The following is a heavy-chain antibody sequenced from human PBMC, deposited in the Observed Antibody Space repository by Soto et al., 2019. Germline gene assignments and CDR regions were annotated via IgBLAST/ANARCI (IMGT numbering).Heavy chain of an antibody. CDR1: GFTFSDFG. J-gene: IGHJ4*02. CDR3: ARDGIAGTAFRGYLDY. V-gene: IGHV3-33*01. Sequence: QAHLVESGGSVVQPGGSLRLSCAASGFTFSDFGMHWVRQVPGKGLEWVSIIWRDGSEEYYADSVKGRFAISRDNSKNTLYLRMDSLRPEDTAVYYCARDGIAGTAFRGYLDYWGPGTLVTVSS. D-gene: IGHD1-7*01. CDR2: IWRDGSEE.